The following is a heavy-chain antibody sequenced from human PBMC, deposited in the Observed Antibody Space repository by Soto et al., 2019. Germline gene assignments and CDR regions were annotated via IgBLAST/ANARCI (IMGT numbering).Heavy chain of an antibody. D-gene: IGHD6-6*01. J-gene: IGHJ5*02. V-gene: IGHV4-34*01. CDR3: ARGLVIIAARRGCFDP. CDR2: INHSGST. Sequence: SETLSLTCAVYGGSFSGYYLSWIRQAPGKGLEWIGEINHSGSTNYNPSLKSRVTISVDTSKNQFSLKLSSVTAADTAVYYCARGLVIIAARRGCFDPWGQGTLVTVSS. CDR1: GGSFSGYY.